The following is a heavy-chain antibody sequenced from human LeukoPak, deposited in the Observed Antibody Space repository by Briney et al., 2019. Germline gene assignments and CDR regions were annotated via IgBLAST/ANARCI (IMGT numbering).Heavy chain of an antibody. J-gene: IGHJ4*02. D-gene: IGHD2-15*01. Sequence: SETLSLTCTVSGGSISSGSYYWSWIRQPAGKGLEWIGRIYTSGSTNYNPSLKSRVTISVDTSKNQSSLKLSSVTAADTAVYYCARTNKPEVAATEGYFDYWGQGTLVTVSS. CDR2: IYTSGST. CDR3: ARTNKPEVAATEGYFDY. V-gene: IGHV4-61*02. CDR1: GGSISSGSYY.